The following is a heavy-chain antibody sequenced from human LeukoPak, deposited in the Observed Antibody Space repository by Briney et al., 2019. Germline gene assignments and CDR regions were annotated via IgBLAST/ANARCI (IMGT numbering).Heavy chain of an antibody. Sequence: PGRSLRLSCAASGFTFSSYGMHWVRQAPGKGLEWVAVIWYDGSNKYYADSVKGRFTISRDNSKNTLYLQMNSLRAEDTAVYYCAREPHSYYDFWSGFTNRGAYSDYWGQGTLVTVSS. CDR3: AREPHSYYDFWSGFTNRGAYSDY. D-gene: IGHD3-3*01. CDR2: IWYDGSNK. CDR1: GFTFSSYG. J-gene: IGHJ4*02. V-gene: IGHV3-33*01.